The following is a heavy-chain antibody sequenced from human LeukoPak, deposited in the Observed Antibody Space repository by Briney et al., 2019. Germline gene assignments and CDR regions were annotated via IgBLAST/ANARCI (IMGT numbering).Heavy chain of an antibody. V-gene: IGHV3-30*03. D-gene: IGHD3-9*01. CDR1: GFTFSSYG. CDR3: ARDSVPYYDILTGHSPFDY. J-gene: IGHJ4*02. Sequence: GSLRLSCAASGFTFSSYGMHWVRQAPGKGLEWVAVISYDGSNKYYADSVKGRFTISRDNSKNTLCLQMNSLRAEDTAVYYCARDSVPYYDILTGHSPFDYWGQGTLVTVSS. CDR2: ISYDGSNK.